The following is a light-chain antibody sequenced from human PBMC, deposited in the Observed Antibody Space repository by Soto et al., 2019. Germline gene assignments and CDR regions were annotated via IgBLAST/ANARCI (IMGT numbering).Light chain of an antibody. Sequence: EIVLTQSPGTLSLSPGERATLSCRASQSVSSNSLAWHQQKPGQGPRLLIYGASGRTTGIPDRFSGSASGTDFTLTINRLEPEDFAVYYCQHYGNSPPYTFGQGTNLEI. V-gene: IGKV3-20*01. CDR1: QSVSSNS. CDR2: GAS. J-gene: IGKJ2*01. CDR3: QHYGNSPPYT.